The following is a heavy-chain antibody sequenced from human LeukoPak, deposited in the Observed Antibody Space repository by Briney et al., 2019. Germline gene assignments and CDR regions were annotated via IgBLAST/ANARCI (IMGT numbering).Heavy chain of an antibody. Sequence: GSLRLSCAASGFTFSSYWMHWVRQAPGKGLVWVSRINSDGSSTSYADSVRGRFTISRDNAKDTLYLQMISLRAEDTAVYYCARGTHSSGWHGGFDYWGQGALVTVSS. CDR1: GFTFSSYW. CDR3: ARGTHSSGWHGGFDY. CDR2: INSDGSST. V-gene: IGHV3-74*01. J-gene: IGHJ4*02. D-gene: IGHD6-19*01.